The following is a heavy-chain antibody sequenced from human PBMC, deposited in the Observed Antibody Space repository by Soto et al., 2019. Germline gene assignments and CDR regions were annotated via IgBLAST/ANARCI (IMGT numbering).Heavy chain of an antibody. J-gene: IGHJ5*02. Sequence: SETLSLTGAVYGGSFSGYYWSWIRQPPGKGLEWIGEINHSGSTNYNPSLKSRVTISVDTSKNQFSLKLSSVTAADTAVYYCARVRESRFGAAAGTSWFDPWGQGTLVTVSS. CDR2: INHSGST. CDR3: ARVRESRFGAAAGTSWFDP. D-gene: IGHD6-13*01. CDR1: GGSFSGYY. V-gene: IGHV4-34*01.